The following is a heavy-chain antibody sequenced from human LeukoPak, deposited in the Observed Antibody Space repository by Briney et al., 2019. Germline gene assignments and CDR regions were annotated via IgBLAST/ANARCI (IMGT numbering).Heavy chain of an antibody. Sequence: GGSLRLSCAASGFTFDDYTMHWVRQAPGKGLEWVSVISWDGGGTYYADSVKGRFTISRDNSKNSLYLQMNSLRTEDTALYYCAREYYDSGAYYSLDSWGRGTLVTVSS. D-gene: IGHD3-22*01. V-gene: IGHV3-43*01. CDR1: GFTFDDYT. J-gene: IGHJ4*02. CDR2: ISWDGGGT. CDR3: AREYYDSGAYYSLDS.